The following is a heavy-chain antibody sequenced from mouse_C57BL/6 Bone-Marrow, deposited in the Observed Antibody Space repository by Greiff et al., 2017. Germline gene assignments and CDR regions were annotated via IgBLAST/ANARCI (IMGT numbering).Heavy chain of an antibody. Sequence: EVRGVESGEGLVKPGGSLKLSCAASGFTFSSYAMSWVRQTPEKRLEWVAYISSGGDYIYYADTVKGRFTISRDNARNTLYLQMSSLKSEYTAMYYCTRGIFDYWGQGTTLTVSS. CDR3: TRGIFDY. V-gene: IGHV5-9-1*02. CDR1: GFTFSSYA. J-gene: IGHJ2*01. CDR2: ISSGGDYI.